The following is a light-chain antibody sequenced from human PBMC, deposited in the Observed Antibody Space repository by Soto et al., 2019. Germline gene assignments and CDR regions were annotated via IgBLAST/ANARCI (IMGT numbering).Light chain of an antibody. J-gene: IGKJ5*01. CDR3: QQYNKWPPIT. CDR1: QSVSIN. CDR2: GAS. Sequence: EIVMTQSPATLSVSPGERATLSCRASQSVSINLAWYQEKPGQAPRLLIYGASTRATGIPARFSGSGSGTEFTLTISSLQSEDFAVYYCQQYNKWPPITFGQGTRLEI. V-gene: IGKV3-15*01.